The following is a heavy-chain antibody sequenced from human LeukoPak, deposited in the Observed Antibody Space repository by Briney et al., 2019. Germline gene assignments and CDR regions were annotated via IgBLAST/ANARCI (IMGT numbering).Heavy chain of an antibody. V-gene: IGHV3-30-3*02. CDR3: AKVLARPGYFDY. CDR1: GGTFSSYA. J-gene: IGHJ4*02. CDR2: ISYDGNNK. Sequence: SCKASGGTFSSYAISWVRQAPGKGLEWVAVISYDGNNKYYADSVKGRFTISRDNSKNTLYLQMNSLRTEDTAVYYCAKVLARPGYFDYWGQGTLVTVSS.